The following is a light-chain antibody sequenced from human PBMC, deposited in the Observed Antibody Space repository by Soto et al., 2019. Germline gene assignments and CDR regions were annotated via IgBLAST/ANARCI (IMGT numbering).Light chain of an antibody. CDR1: SSDIGAYDY. Sequence: QSALTKPASLSRSPGKTIIHYFTGTSSDIGAYDYFSWLQQHPGKAPKLMISEVNNRPSGVSNRFSGSNSGNTAYLTISGLQVEAEAEYLSCSFTTRSTHLFGTGTKVAVL. J-gene: IGLJ1*01. CDR2: EVN. V-gene: IGLV2-14*01. CDR3: CSFTTRSTHL.